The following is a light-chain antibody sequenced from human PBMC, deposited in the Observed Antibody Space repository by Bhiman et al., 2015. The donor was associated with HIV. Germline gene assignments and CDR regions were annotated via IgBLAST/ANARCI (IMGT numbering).Light chain of an antibody. CDR2: GNS. CDR3: QSYDSSSYVV. Sequence: QSVLTQPPSVSGAPGQRVTISCTGSSSNVGAGYDVHWYQQLPGTAPKLLIYGNSDRPSGVPDRFSGSKSGTSASLDITGLQAADEADYYCQSYDSSSYVVFGGGTKLTVL. CDR1: SSNVGAGYD. V-gene: IGLV1-40*01. J-gene: IGLJ2*01.